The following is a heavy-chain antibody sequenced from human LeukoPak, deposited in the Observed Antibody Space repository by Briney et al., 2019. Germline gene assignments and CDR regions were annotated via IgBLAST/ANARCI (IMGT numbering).Heavy chain of an antibody. CDR2: INHSGST. D-gene: IGHD3-16*02. CDR3: ARRGDYVWGSYRSSFDY. CDR1: GGSFSGYY. J-gene: IGHJ4*02. Sequence: SETLSLTCAVYGGSFSGYYWSWIRQPPGKGLEWIGEINHSGSTNYNPSLKSRVTISVDTSKNQFSLKLSSVTAADTAVYYCARRGDYVWGSYRSSFDYWGQGTLVTVSS. V-gene: IGHV4-34*01.